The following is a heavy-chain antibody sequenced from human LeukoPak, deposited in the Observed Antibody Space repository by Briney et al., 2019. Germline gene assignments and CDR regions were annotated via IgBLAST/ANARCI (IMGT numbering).Heavy chain of an antibody. CDR2: IKQDGSEK. CDR3: ARGAYMFDY. V-gene: IGHV3-7*04. CDR1: GFTFSSYW. D-gene: IGHD3-16*01. Sequence: PGGSLRLSCAASGFTFSSYWMSWVRQAPGKGLEWVADIKQDGSEKYYVDSVKGRFTISRDNAKKSLYLQMNSLRGEDTAVYYCARGAYMFDYWGQGTLVTDSS. J-gene: IGHJ4*02.